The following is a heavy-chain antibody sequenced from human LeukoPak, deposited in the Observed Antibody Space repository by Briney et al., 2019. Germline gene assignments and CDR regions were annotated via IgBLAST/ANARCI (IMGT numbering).Heavy chain of an antibody. V-gene: IGHV3-73*01. J-gene: IGHJ4*02. CDR2: IRSKTNNYAT. CDR1: GFSFSGTA. D-gene: IGHD1-26*01. Sequence: PGGSLKLSCAASGFSFSGTAMHWVRQTSGKGLEWVGRIRSKTNNYATAYAASVNARFTISRDDSKNTAYLQMNSLQTEDTAVYFCTKPIAGTTIAGYWGQGTLVTVSS. CDR3: TKPIAGTTIAGY.